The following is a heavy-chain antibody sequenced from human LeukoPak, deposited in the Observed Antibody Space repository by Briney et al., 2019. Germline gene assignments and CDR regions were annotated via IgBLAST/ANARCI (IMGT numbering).Heavy chain of an antibody. CDR3: ARETYGSGSHPFGY. CDR1: GGSISSYY. J-gene: IGHJ4*02. D-gene: IGHD3-10*01. Sequence: PSETLSLTCAVSGGSISSYYWSWIRQPAGKGLEWIGRIYTSGSTNYNPSLKSRVTMSVDTSKNQFSLKLSSVTAADTAVYYCARETYGSGSHPFGYWGQGTLVTVSS. CDR2: IYTSGST. V-gene: IGHV4-4*07.